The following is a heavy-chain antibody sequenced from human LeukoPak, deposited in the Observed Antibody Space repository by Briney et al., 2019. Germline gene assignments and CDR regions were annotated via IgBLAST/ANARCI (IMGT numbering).Heavy chain of an antibody. CDR2: NSGSSDST. Sequence: GGSLGLFCASSVFTLSRYGMSWVPDAPGKGLEYVSANSGSSDSTYYSEYGKCRFTISRDNSKNTLYLKMNSLRAEDTAIYYCAKSKRIAYCGGDCYFFDYWGQGTLVTVSS. V-gene: IGHV3-23*01. CDR3: AKSKRIAYCGGDCYFFDY. D-gene: IGHD2-21*02. J-gene: IGHJ4*02. CDR1: VFTLSRYG.